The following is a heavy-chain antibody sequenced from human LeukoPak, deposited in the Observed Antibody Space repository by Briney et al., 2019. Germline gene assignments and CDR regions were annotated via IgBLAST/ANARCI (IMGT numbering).Heavy chain of an antibody. V-gene: IGHV3-7*01. D-gene: IGHD5-18*01. CDR3: ARDIGYSYGYGFDY. Sequence: GGSLRLSCAASGFTFSSYWMSWVRQAPGKGLEWVANIKQDGSEKYYVDSVKGRFTISRDNAKNSLYLQMNSLRAEDTAVYYCARDIGYSYGYGFDYWGQGTLVAVSP. CDR1: GFTFSSYW. J-gene: IGHJ4*02. CDR2: IKQDGSEK.